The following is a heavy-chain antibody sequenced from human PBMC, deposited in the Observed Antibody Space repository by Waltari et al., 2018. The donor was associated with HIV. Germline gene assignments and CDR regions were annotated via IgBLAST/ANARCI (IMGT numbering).Heavy chain of an antibody. D-gene: IGHD3-3*01. Sequence: QVQLVQSGAEVKKPGASVKVSCKASGYTFTGYYMHWVRQAPGQGLEWMGWINPNSGGTNYAQKFQGRVTMTRDTSISTAYMELSRLRSDDTAVYYCARGITIFGGGYYFDYWGQGTLVTVSS. V-gene: IGHV1-2*02. CDR3: ARGITIFGGGYYFDY. CDR1: GYTFTGYY. J-gene: IGHJ4*02. CDR2: INPNSGGT.